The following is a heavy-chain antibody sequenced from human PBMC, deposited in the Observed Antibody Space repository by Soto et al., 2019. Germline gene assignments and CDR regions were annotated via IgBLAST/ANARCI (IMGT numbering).Heavy chain of an antibody. Sequence: SVKVSCKASGGTFSSYAISWVRQAPGQGLGWMGGIIPIFGTANYAQKFQGRVTITADESTSTAYMELSSLRSEDTAVYYCARGARWLQRYYFDYWGQGTLVTVSS. CDR2: IIPIFGTA. D-gene: IGHD5-12*01. CDR1: GGTFSSYA. J-gene: IGHJ4*02. V-gene: IGHV1-69*13. CDR3: ARGARWLQRYYFDY.